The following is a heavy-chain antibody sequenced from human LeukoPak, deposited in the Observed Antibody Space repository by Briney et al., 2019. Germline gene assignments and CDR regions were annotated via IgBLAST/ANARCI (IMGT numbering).Heavy chain of an antibody. D-gene: IGHD3-3*01. J-gene: IGHJ4*02. Sequence: GRSLRLSYVASGFTFSDCGIHWVRQAPGKGLEWVAVIYDDGTKEHFADSVKGRFTISRDQSKNTAVLQMNSLRVEDTAVYYCARDLKSGYVDFWGQGTLVTVSS. CDR2: IYDDGTKE. CDR3: ARDLKSGYVDF. CDR1: GFTFSDCG. V-gene: IGHV3-33*01.